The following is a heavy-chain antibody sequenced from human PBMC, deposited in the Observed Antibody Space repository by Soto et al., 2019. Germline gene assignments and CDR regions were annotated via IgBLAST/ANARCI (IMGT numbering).Heavy chain of an antibody. CDR2: IYYSGST. V-gene: IGHV4-59*08. Sequence: PSETLSLTCTVSGGSISSYYWSWIRQPPGKGLEWIGYIYYSGSTNYNPSLKSRVTISVDTSKNQFSLKLSSVTAADTAVYYCARHTPFPAGSSGWYWEFDYWGQGTLVTVS. CDR1: GGSISSYY. D-gene: IGHD6-19*01. J-gene: IGHJ4*02. CDR3: ARHTPFPAGSSGWYWEFDY.